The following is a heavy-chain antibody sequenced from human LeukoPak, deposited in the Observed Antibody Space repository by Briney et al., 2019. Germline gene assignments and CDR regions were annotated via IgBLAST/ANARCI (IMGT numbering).Heavy chain of an antibody. Sequence: XXGXIXXXPGKGLEWIGSIYYSGSTYYNPSLKSRVTISVDTSKNQFSLKLNSVTATDTAVYYCARHYGPWGQGTLVTVSS. J-gene: IGHJ4*02. CDR2: IYYSGST. D-gene: IGHD3-10*01. CDR3: ARHYGP. CDR1: X. V-gene: IGHV4-39*01.